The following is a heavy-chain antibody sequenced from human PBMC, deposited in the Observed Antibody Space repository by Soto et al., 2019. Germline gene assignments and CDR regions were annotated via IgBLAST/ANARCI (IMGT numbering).Heavy chain of an antibody. CDR3: ASGGYCSGGSCSWDFFDY. Sequence: SETLSLTCTVSGGSISSSSYYWGWIRQPPGKGLEWIGSIYYSGSTYYNPSLKSRVTISVDTSKNQFSLKLSSVTAADTAVYYCASGGYCSGGSCSWDFFDYWGQGTLVTVSS. D-gene: IGHD2-15*01. CDR2: IYYSGST. V-gene: IGHV4-39*01. J-gene: IGHJ4*02. CDR1: GGSISSSSYY.